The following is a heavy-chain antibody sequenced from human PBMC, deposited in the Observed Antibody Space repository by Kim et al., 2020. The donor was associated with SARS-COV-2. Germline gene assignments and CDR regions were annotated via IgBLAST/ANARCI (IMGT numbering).Heavy chain of an antibody. CDR3: ARVEGKVGVRDYLDY. V-gene: IGHV3-33*01. CDR1: GFTFSSYG. D-gene: IGHD1-26*01. CDR2: IWYDGSNK. J-gene: IGHJ4*02. Sequence: GGSLRLSCAASGFTFSSYGMHWVRQAPGKGLEWVAVIWYDGSNKYYADSVKGRFTISRDNSKNTLYLQMNSLRAEDTAVYYCARVEGKVGVRDYLDYWGQGTLVTVSS.